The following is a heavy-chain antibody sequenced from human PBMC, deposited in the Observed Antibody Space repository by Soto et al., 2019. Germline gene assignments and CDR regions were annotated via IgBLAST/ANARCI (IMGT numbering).Heavy chain of an antibody. CDR1: GGSISSSSYY. CDR3: ARPISGSGMDV. CDR2: IYYSGST. V-gene: IGHV4-39*01. J-gene: IGHJ6*02. D-gene: IGHD3-10*01. Sequence: SETLSLTCTVSGGSISSSSYYWGWIRQPPGKGLEWIGSIYYSGSTYYNPSLKSRVTISVDTSKNQFSLKLSSVTAADTAVYYCARPISGSGMDVWGQGTTVTVSS.